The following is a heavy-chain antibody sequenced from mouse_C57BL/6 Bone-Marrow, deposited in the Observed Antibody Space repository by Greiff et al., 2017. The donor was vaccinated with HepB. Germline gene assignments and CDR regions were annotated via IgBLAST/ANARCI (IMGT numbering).Heavy chain of an antibody. CDR1: GFNIKNTY. D-gene: IGHD2-5*01. J-gene: IGHJ2*01. V-gene: IGHV14-3*01. CDR2: IDPANGNT. CDR3: AREGVYYSNLYYFDY. Sequence: VHVKQSVAELVRPGASVKLSCTASGFNIKNTYMHWVKQRPEQGLEWIGRIDPANGNTKYAPKFQGKATITADTSSNTAYLQLSSLTSEDTAIYYCAREGVYYSNLYYFDYWGQGTTLTVSS.